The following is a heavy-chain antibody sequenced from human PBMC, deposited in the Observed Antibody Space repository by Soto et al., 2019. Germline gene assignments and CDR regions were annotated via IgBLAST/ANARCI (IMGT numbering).Heavy chain of an antibody. CDR2: IIPIFGTA. CDR3: ARGSYFDSSGYYPSDPYYYYGMDV. Sequence: QVQLVQSGAEVKKPGSSVKVSCKASGGTFSSYAISWVRQAPGQGLEWMGGIIPIFGTANYAQKFQGRVTITADESTSTANIELTRLISEDTAVYYCARGSYFDSSGYYPSDPYYYYGMDVWGQGTSVTVSS. D-gene: IGHD3-22*01. CDR1: GGTFSSYA. J-gene: IGHJ6*02. V-gene: IGHV1-69*12.